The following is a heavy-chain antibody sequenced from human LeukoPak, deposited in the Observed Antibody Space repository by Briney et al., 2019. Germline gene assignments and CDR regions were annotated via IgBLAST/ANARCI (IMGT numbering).Heavy chain of an antibody. J-gene: IGHJ1*01. Sequence: ASVKVSCKASGGTFSNYAINWVRQAPGQGLEWMGGITPLFGTAKYAQKFQGRVTIIADVSTSTAYMELSSLRSEDTAVYYCARDSSEIRSLIVHWGQGTLVTVSS. CDR2: ITPLFGTA. CDR1: GGTFSNYA. V-gene: IGHV1-69*13. D-gene: IGHD1-14*01. CDR3: ARDSSEIRSLIVH.